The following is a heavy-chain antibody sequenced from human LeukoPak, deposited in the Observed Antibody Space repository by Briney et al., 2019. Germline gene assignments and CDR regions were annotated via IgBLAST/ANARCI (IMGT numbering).Heavy chain of an antibody. V-gene: IGHV4-59*11. J-gene: IGHJ6*03. D-gene: IGHD6-13*01. CDR1: GGSISTHY. Sequence: SETLSLTCIVSGGSISTHYWSWIRQPPGKGLEWIGYIYYSGSTNYNPSLKSRVTISVDTSKNQFSLKLSSVTAADTAVYYCARDLSGAAGYYYYMDVWGKGTTVTISS. CDR2: IYYSGST. CDR3: ARDLSGAAGYYYYMDV.